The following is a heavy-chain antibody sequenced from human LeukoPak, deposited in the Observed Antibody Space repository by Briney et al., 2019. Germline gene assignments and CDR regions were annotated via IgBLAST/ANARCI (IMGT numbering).Heavy chain of an antibody. Sequence: PGGSLRLSCAASGFTFSSYWMHWVRQAPGKGLVWVSRINSDGYSISYADSVKGRFTISRDNAKNTLYLQMNSLRAEDTAVYYCARSPYSYGSDFDYWGQGTLVTVSS. V-gene: IGHV3-74*01. CDR2: INSDGYSI. J-gene: IGHJ4*02. D-gene: IGHD5-18*01. CDR3: ARSPYSYGSDFDY. CDR1: GFTFSSYW.